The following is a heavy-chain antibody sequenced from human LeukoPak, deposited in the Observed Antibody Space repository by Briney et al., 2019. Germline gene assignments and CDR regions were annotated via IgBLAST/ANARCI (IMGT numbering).Heavy chain of an antibody. J-gene: IGHJ4*02. CDR2: IYYSGRV. D-gene: IGHD6-19*01. Sequence: PSQTLSLTCTVSGGSISSGGYYWSWIRQHPGKGLEWIGYIYYSGRVYYNPSLKSRVTISVDTSRNQFSLKLSSVTAADTAVYYCARFVAVAGTSYFDYWGQGTLVTVSS. CDR3: ARFVAVAGTSYFDY. CDR1: GGSISSGGYY. V-gene: IGHV4-31*03.